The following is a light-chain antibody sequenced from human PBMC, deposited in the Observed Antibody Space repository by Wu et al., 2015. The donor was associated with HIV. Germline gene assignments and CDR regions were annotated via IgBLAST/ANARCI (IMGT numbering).Light chain of an antibody. CDR3: QQYGSSPQT. Sequence: EIVLTQSPGTLSLSPGERATLPCRASQSVTSSYLAWYQQKPGQAPRLLIYGASSRATGIPDRFSGSGSGTDFTLTIGRLEPEDFAVYYCQQYGSSPQTFGQGTKVEIK. V-gene: IGKV3-20*01. CDR1: QSVTSSY. CDR2: GAS. J-gene: IGKJ1*01.